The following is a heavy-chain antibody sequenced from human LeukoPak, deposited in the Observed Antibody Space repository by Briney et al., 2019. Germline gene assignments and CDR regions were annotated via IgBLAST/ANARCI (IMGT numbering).Heavy chain of an antibody. CDR3: VRGVGGSSYLDY. Sequence: GGSLRLSCAASGFSFSSYGMHWVRQAPGKGLEWVAVIWYDGSKKYYADSVKGRFIISRDNSRNTLYLQMNSLRVEDTTVYYCVRGVGGSSYLDYWGQGALVTVSS. CDR1: GFSFSSYG. J-gene: IGHJ4*02. D-gene: IGHD3-16*01. CDR2: IWYDGSKK. V-gene: IGHV3-33*01.